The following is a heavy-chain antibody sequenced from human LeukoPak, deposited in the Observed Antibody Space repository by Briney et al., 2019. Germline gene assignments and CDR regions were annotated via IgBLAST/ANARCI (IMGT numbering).Heavy chain of an antibody. CDR2: INPNSGGT. Sequence: ASVKVSCTASGYTFTGYYMHWVRQAPGQGLEWMGWINPNSGGTNYAQKFQGRVTMTRDTSISTAYMELSRLRSDDTAVYYCARDITSEGVVPNDYWGQGTLVTVSS. D-gene: IGHD3-3*01. J-gene: IGHJ4*02. CDR1: GYTFTGYY. V-gene: IGHV1-2*02. CDR3: ARDITSEGVVPNDY.